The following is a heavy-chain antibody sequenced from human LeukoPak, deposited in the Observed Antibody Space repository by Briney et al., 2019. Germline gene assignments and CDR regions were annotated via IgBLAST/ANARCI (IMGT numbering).Heavy chain of an antibody. Sequence: GGSLRLSCAASGFTFSSYTMKWVRQAPGKGLEWVSSISSSSSYIYYTDSVKGRFTISRDNAKNSLYLQMNSLRAEDTAVYFCARATWDPNYYYYMDVWGKGTTVTISS. V-gene: IGHV3-21*01. CDR1: GFTFSSYT. D-gene: IGHD1-26*01. CDR3: ARATWDPNYYYYMDV. J-gene: IGHJ6*03. CDR2: ISSSSSYI.